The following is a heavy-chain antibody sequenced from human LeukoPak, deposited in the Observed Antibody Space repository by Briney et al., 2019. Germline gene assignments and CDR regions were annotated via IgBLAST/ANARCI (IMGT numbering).Heavy chain of an antibody. CDR1: GVSISSHY. D-gene: IGHD6-13*01. V-gene: IGHV4-59*11. Sequence: SETLALTCTVSGVSISSHYWSWIRQPPGKGLEWVGYIYYSVSTNYNPSLKTRVTISGDTSKNQFSLKLSSVTAADTAVYYCAGGQYSSSWYVAYYYYGMDVWGQGTTVTVSS. J-gene: IGHJ6*02. CDR2: IYYSVST. CDR3: AGGQYSSSWYVAYYYYGMDV.